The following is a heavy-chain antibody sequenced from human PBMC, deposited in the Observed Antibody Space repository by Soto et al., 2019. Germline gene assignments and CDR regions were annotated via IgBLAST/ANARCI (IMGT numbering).Heavy chain of an antibody. CDR1: GFTFSSYA. CDR3: ARETELSDPYGSGSYYDY. J-gene: IGHJ4*02. Sequence: GGSLRLSCAASGFTFSSYAMHWVRQAPGKGLEWVAVISYDGSNKYYADSVKGRFTISRDNSKNTLYLQMNSLRAEDTAVYYCARETELSDPYGSGSYYDYWGQGTLVTVSS. CDR2: ISYDGSNK. D-gene: IGHD3-10*01. V-gene: IGHV3-30-3*01.